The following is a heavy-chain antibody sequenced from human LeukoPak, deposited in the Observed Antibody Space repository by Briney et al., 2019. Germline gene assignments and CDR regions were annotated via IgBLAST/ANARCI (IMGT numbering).Heavy chain of an antibody. D-gene: IGHD3-22*01. V-gene: IGHV1-18*01. J-gene: IGHJ5*02. CDR3: ARDRVDYDSSGYWTNWFDP. CDR1: GGTFSSYT. Sequence: GASVKVSCKASGGTFSSYTISWVRQAPGQGLEWMGWISAYNGNTNYAQKLQGRVTMTTDTSTSTAYMELRSLRSDDTAVYYCARDRVDYDSSGYWTNWFDPWGQGTLVTVSS. CDR2: ISAYNGNT.